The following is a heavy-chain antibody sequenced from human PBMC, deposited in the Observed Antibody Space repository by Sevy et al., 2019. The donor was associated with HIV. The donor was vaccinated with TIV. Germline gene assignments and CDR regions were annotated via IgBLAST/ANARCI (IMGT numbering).Heavy chain of an antibody. D-gene: IGHD6-13*01. J-gene: IGHJ4*01. Sequence: GESLKISCAASGFAFSSHAMHWVRQAPGKGLEWVAVISYEGTETFYAASVEGRFTISTDNSKSMLSLQINSLRPEDTAVYYCARDGGYSIKWYPLYWGHGTLVTVSS. CDR3: ARDGGYSIKWYPLY. CDR1: GFAFSSHA. CDR2: ISYEGTET. V-gene: IGHV3-30-3*01.